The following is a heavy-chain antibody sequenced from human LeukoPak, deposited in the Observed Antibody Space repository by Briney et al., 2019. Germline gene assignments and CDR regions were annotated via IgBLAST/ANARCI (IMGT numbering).Heavy chain of an antibody. J-gene: IGHJ4*02. V-gene: IGHV3-23*01. CDR1: GFTFGSYA. CDR2: ISGSGGST. CDR3: VKGRISEDGLDF. Sequence: GGSLRLPCAASGFTFGSYAMYWVRQAPGKGLEWVSGISGSGGSTFYADSVKGRFTISRDNSKNMLYLQMNSLRAEDTAVYYCVKGRISEDGLDFWGQGTLVTVSS. D-gene: IGHD6-13*01.